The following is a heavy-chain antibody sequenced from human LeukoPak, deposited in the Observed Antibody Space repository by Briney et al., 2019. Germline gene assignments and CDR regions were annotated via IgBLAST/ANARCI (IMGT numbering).Heavy chain of an antibody. CDR1: GFTVRSNY. J-gene: IGHJ4*02. D-gene: IGHD5-18*01. CDR3: TKGTIWLPFDY. V-gene: IGHV3-53*01. CDR2: IFNDGST. Sequence: GGSLRLSCAASGFTVRSNYMSWVRQAPGKGLEWVSLIFNDGSTYYADSVKARFTISRDNSMDTLYLQMNSLRAEDTAVYYCTKGTIWLPFDYWGQGTLVTVSS.